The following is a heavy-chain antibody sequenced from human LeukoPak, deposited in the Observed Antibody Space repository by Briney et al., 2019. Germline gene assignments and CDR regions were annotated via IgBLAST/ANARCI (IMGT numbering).Heavy chain of an antibody. V-gene: IGHV3-74*01. CDR2: INPEGAST. CDR3: ARGTAITAGIDF. D-gene: IGHD6-19*01. J-gene: IGHJ4*02. Sequence: GGSLRLSCTASGFAFSTYWTFWVRQAPGKGLVWVSQINPEGASTTYGDPAKGRFTASRDNAKNALHLQMNSLRVDDTAVYYCARGTAITAGIDFWGQGTLVTVSS. CDR1: GFAFSTYW.